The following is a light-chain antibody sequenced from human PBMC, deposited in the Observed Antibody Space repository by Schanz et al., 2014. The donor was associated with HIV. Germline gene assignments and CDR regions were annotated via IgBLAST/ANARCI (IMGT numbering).Light chain of an antibody. Sequence: EIVMTQSPATLSVSPGDRATLSCRASQSVSRFLAWYQQKPGQAPRLLIYDASTRATGVPARFSGSGSGTQFTLTISSLQSDDFGVYYCQQYIKWPLYTFGQGTKLEVK. J-gene: IGKJ2*01. CDR1: QSVSRF. CDR3: QQYIKWPLYT. CDR2: DAS. V-gene: IGKV3-15*01.